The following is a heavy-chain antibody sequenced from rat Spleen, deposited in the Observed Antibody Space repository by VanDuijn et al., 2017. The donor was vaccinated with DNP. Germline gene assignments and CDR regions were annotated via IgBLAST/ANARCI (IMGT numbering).Heavy chain of an antibody. D-gene: IGHD4-3*01. CDR1: GFTFNNYW. J-gene: IGHJ3*01. V-gene: IGHV5-31*01. CDR3: AKDEDSGFAY. CDR2: ITSSGGST. Sequence: EVQLVESGGDLVQPGRSLKLSCVASGFTFNNYWMTWIRQVPGKGLEWVASITSSGGSTYYPDSVKGRFTISRDNAKSTLYLQMESLRSEDTATYYCAKDEDSGFAYWGQGTLVTVSS.